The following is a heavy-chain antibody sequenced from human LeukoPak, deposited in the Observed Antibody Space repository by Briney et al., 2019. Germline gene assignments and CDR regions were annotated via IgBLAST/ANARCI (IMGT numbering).Heavy chain of an antibody. CDR1: GYTFTDYF. Sequence: ASVTVSCKASGYTFTDYFMHWVRQAPGQGVEWVGRINPYRGGTNYAQKFQGRVTINRDTSVSKAYVELSRQRYGERDVCYCVVVCCLTGYLNRPFDYWGQGTLVTVSS. D-gene: IGHD3-9*01. V-gene: IGHV1-2*05. CDR2: INPYRGGT. J-gene: IGHJ4*02. CDR3: VVVCCLTGYLNRPFDY.